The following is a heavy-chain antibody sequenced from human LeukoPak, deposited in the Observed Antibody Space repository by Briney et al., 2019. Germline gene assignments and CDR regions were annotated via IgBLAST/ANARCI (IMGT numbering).Heavy chain of an antibody. V-gene: IGHV1-18*01. D-gene: IGHD3-16*02. CDR3: AREATYDYVWGNYRSRTPDYFDY. CDR2: ISAYNGNT. J-gene: IGHJ4*02. CDR1: GYTFTSYG. Sequence: ASVKVSCKASGYTFTSYGISWVRQAPGQGLEWMGWISAYNGNTNYAQKLQGRVTMTTDTSTSTAYMELRSLRSDDTAVYYCAREATYDYVWGNYRSRTPDYFDYWRQGTLVTVSS.